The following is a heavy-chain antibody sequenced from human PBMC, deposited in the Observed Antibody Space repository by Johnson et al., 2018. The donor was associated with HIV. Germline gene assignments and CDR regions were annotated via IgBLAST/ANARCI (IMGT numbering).Heavy chain of an antibody. CDR2: ISSSGSTI. Sequence: QMQLVESGGGLVKPGGSLRLSCAASGFIFSDYYMSWIRQAPGKGLEWVSYISSSGSTIYYADSVKGRFTIPRDNAKNSLYLQMNSLRPEDTAVYYCARDHGWSRGCLFDAFDIWGQGTMVTVSS. J-gene: IGHJ3*02. V-gene: IGHV3-11*04. CDR3: ARDHGWSRGCLFDAFDI. CDR1: GFIFSDYY. D-gene: IGHD6-19*01.